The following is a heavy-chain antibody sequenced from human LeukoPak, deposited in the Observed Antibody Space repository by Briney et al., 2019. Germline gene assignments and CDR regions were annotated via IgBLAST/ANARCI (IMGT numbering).Heavy chain of an antibody. Sequence: PGGSLRLSCAASGFTVSSNYMTWVRQAPGKGLEWLSVIYSGGDTYYADSVKGRFTISRDNSKNTLYLQMNSLRAEDTAVYYCARRSGEGYFDCWGQGTLATVSS. CDR2: IYSGGDT. D-gene: IGHD1-26*01. V-gene: IGHV3-66*01. CDR3: ARRSGEGYFDC. J-gene: IGHJ4*02. CDR1: GFTVSSNY.